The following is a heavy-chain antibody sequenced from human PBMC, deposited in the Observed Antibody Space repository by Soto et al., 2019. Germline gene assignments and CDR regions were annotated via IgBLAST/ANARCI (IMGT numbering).Heavy chain of an antibody. CDR1: GFTFSSYA. V-gene: IGHV3-23*01. CDR3: VRHLYHLLTDYFDS. Sequence: SGGSLRLSCAASGFTFSSYAMSWVRQAPGKGLEWVSAISGSGGSTYYADSVKGRFTISRDNSKNTLYLQMNSLRAEDTAVYYCVRHLYHLLTDYFDSWGQGTLVTVSS. D-gene: IGHD2-8*01. CDR2: ISGSGGST. J-gene: IGHJ4*02.